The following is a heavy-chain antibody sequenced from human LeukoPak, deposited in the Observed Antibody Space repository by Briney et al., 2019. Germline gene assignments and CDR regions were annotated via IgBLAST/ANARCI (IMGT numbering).Heavy chain of an antibody. CDR1: GFTFSSCW. D-gene: IGHD6-19*01. CDR3: ARDKSVSSGWYWFDP. J-gene: IGHJ5*02. Sequence: PGGSLGLSCAASGFTFSSCWMHWVRQAPGKGLVWVSRINSDESSTSYADSVKGRFTISRDNAKNTLYLQMNSLRAEDTAVYYCARDKSVSSGWYWFDPWGQGTLVAVSS. V-gene: IGHV3-74*01. CDR2: INSDESST.